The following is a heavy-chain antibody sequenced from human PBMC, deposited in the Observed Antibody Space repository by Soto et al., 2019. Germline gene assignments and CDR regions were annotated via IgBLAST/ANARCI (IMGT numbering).Heavy chain of an antibody. CDR1: GITFSNAW. J-gene: IGHJ3*02. CDR3: TTTRPGTNVFDN. V-gene: IGHV3-15*01. Sequence: EVQLVESGGGLVEPGGSLRLSCAASGITFSNAWMNWVRKAPGKGLEYIGRIRSKTDGGTTEYAAPVEGRFTVSRDHSKNTLYLQMSGLKTEDTAVYYCTTTRPGTNVFDNWGQGTLVTVSS. CDR2: IRSKTDGGTT. D-gene: IGHD6-13*01.